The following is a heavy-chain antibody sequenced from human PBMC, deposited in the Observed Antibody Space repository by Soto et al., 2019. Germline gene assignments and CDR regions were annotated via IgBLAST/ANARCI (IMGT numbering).Heavy chain of an antibody. V-gene: IGHV1-46*01. Sequence: GASVKVSCKASGYTFTSYYMHWVRQAPGQGLEWMGIINPSGGSTSYAQKFQGRVTMTRDTSTSTVYMELSNLRSEDTAVYYCARSVGYCSSTSCLPGGMDVWGQGTTVTVSS. J-gene: IGHJ6*02. CDR2: INPSGGST. CDR3: ARSVGYCSSTSCLPGGMDV. CDR1: GYTFTSYY. D-gene: IGHD2-2*01.